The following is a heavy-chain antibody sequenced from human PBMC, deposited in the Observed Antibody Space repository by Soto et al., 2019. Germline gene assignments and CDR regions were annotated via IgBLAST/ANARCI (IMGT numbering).Heavy chain of an antibody. V-gene: IGHV3-23*01. J-gene: IGHJ4*02. CDR1: GFTFSNYA. CDR2: ISASGDNT. CDR3: AREPEEDHFDY. Sequence: EVQLLESGGGLVQPGGSLRLSCAASGFTFSNYAMSWVRQAPGTGLEYVSVISASGDNTNYADSVKGRFTISRDNSKNTLFLQMTSLRAEDTAIYYCAREPEEDHFDYWGQGTLVTVSS.